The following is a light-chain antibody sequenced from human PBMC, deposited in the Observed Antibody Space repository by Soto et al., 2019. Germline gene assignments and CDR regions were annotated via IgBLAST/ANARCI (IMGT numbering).Light chain of an antibody. Sequence: DIQMTQSPSSLSASVGDRITITCRASQSISSYLNWYQQKPGKAPNLLIYTASSLQSGVPSRFSGSGSGTDFTLTISSLQPEDFATYYCQQSYSSLRTFGQGTKLEIK. V-gene: IGKV1-39*01. J-gene: IGKJ2*02. CDR2: TAS. CDR1: QSISSY. CDR3: QQSYSSLRT.